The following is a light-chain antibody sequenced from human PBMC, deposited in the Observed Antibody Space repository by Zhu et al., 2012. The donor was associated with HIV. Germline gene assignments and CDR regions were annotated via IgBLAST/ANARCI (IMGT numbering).Light chain of an antibody. Sequence: DIQLTQSPSFLSASVGDRVTITCRASQGIGSYLAWYQQKPGKAPEVLIYAASVLRSGVPSRFSGSGSGQNSLLQSPACSLKILQLITVQQFNSYPFTFGPWDQSGYQ. CDR2: AAS. J-gene: IGKJ3*01. CDR1: QGIGSY. V-gene: IGKV1-9*01. CDR3: QQFNSYPFT.